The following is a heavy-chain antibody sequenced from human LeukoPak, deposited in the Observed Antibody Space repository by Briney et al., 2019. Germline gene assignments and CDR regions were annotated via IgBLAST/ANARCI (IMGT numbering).Heavy chain of an antibody. CDR3: ARDGSRGLLSYYYYMDV. D-gene: IGHD3-10*01. J-gene: IGHJ6*03. CDR1: GGTFSSYA. CDR2: IIPIFGTA. Sequence: GSSVKVSCKASGGTFSSYAISWVRQAPGQGLEWMGGIIPIFGTANYAQKFQGRVTITADESTSTAYMELSSLRSEDTAVYYCARDGSRGLLSYYYYMDVWGKGTTVTVSS. V-gene: IGHV1-69*01.